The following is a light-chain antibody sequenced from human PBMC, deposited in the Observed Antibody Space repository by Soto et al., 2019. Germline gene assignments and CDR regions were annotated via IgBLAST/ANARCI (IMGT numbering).Light chain of an antibody. Sequence: QSVLTQPASVSGSPGQSITISCTGTSSDVGGYNYVSWYQQHPGKAPKLMIYDVSNRPSGVSNRFSGSKSGNTASLTISGLQAEDEADYYCSSSTSRSTKFGGGTKVTVL. V-gene: IGLV2-14*01. CDR2: DVS. J-gene: IGLJ2*01. CDR3: SSSTSRSTK. CDR1: SSDVGGYNY.